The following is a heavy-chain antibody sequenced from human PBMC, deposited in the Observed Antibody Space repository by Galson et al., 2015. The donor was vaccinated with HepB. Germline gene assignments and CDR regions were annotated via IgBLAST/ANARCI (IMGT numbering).Heavy chain of an antibody. Sequence: SLRLSCAASGFTFSSYGMHWVRQAPGKGLEWVAVISYDGSNKYYADSVKGRFTISRDNSKNTLYLQMNSLRAEDTAVYYCAKAPTMVRGEDWFDPWGQGTLVTVSS. CDR1: GFTFSSYG. J-gene: IGHJ5*02. V-gene: IGHV3-30*18. D-gene: IGHD3-10*01. CDR2: ISYDGSNK. CDR3: AKAPTMVRGEDWFDP.